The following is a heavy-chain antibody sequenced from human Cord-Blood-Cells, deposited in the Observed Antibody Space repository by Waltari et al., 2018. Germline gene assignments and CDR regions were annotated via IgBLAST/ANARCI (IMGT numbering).Heavy chain of an antibody. CDR2: TYYRSKWYN. CDR3: ARGEGDILTGYYYYGMDV. Sequence: QVQLQQSGPGLVKPSQTLSLTCAISGDSVSSNSAAWNWIRQSPSRGLEWLGRTYYRSKWYNDYAVSVKSRITINPDTSKNQCSLQLNSVTPEDTAVYYCARGEGDILTGYYYYGMDVWGQGTTVTVSS. CDR1: GDSVSSNSAA. D-gene: IGHD3-9*01. J-gene: IGHJ6*02. V-gene: IGHV6-1*01.